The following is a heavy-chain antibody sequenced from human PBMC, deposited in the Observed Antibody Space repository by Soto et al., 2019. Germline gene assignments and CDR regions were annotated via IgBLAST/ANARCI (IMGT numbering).Heavy chain of an antibody. CDR3: ARVVLSITRGAFDA. Sequence: QVQLQESGPGLVKPSGTLSLTCAVSGGSISSSHWWTWVRQSPGKGLEYIGEISHSGTSNSNPSLNSRVTLSVDRSKTHFSLTLTSVTAADTAVYYCARVVLSITRGAFDAWGQGTPVIVSS. V-gene: IGHV4-4*02. J-gene: IGHJ3*01. D-gene: IGHD1-20*01. CDR1: GGSISSSHW. CDR2: ISHSGTS.